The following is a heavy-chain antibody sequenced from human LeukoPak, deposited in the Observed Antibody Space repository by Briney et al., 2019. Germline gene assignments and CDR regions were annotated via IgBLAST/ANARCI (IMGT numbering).Heavy chain of an antibody. D-gene: IGHD3-10*01. CDR3: ARRRRRFGEFTASAFDL. CDR1: GGSFSGYY. CDR2: INHSGST. J-gene: IGHJ2*01. Sequence: PSETLSLTCAVYGGSFSGYYWSWIRQPPGKGLEWIGEINHSGSTNYNPSLKSRVTISVDTSKNQFSLKLSSVTAADTAVYYCARRRRRFGEFTASAFDLWGRGTLVTVSS. V-gene: IGHV4-34*01.